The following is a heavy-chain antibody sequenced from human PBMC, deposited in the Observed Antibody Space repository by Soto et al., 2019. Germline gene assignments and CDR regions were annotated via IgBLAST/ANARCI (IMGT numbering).Heavy chain of an antibody. D-gene: IGHD1-26*01. CDR2: ISYSGIT. CDR1: GGSISSVGYY. CDR3: ARDVGDLGTRFDP. V-gene: IGHV4-31*03. Sequence: QVQLQESGPGLVKPSQTLSLTCTVSGGSISSVGYYWNWIRQHPGKDLEWVGYISYSGITHHNPSLKSCVFISVDTSKNQFTLKLSSVTAADTAVYYCARDVGDLGTRFDPWGQGTLVTVSS. J-gene: IGHJ5*02.